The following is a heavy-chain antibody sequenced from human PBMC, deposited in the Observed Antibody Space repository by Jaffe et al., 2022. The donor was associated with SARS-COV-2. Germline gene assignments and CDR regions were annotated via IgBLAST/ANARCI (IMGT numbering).Heavy chain of an antibody. Sequence: EVQLVESGGGLVKPGGSLRLSCAASGFTFSSYSMNWVRQAPGKGLEWVSSISSSSSYIYYADSVKGRFTISRDNAKNSLYLQMNSLRAEDTAVYYCASLNEDPPGVEPDYWGQGTLVTVSS. J-gene: IGHJ4*02. CDR3: ASLNEDPPGVEPDY. CDR1: GFTFSSYS. CDR2: ISSSSSYI. D-gene: IGHD2-15*01. V-gene: IGHV3-21*01.